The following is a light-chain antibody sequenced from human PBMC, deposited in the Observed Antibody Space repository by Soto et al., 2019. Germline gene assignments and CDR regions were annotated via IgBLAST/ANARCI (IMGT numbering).Light chain of an antibody. J-gene: IGKJ4*01. Sequence: IQLTQSPSSLSASVGDRVTINCRASQGISRYLAWYQQKPGKAPKLLIYAASTLQSGLPSRFSGSGSGTDFNLTMSSLQPEDFATYDCQQLNSYPLTFGGGTKVEIK. CDR2: AAS. CDR1: QGISRY. CDR3: QQLNSYPLT. V-gene: IGKV1-9*01.